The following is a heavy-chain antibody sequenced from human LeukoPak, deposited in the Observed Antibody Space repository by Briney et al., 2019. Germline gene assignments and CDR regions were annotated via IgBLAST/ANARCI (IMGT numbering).Heavy chain of an antibody. D-gene: IGHD3-22*01. Sequence: SETLSLTCAVYGGSFSGYYWSWIRQPPGKGLEWIGEINHSGSTNYNPSLKSRVTISADTSENQFSLKLSSVTAADTAVYYCARGPPRDFDINGFYYNYWGQGTLVTVSS. CDR2: INHSGST. CDR3: ARGPPRDFDINGFYYNY. CDR1: GGSFSGYY. J-gene: IGHJ4*02. V-gene: IGHV4-34*01.